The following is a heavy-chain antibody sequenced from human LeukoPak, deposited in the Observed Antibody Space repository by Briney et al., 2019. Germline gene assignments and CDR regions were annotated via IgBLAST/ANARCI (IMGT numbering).Heavy chain of an antibody. Sequence: KTSETLSLTCTVSGDSFSSVTDYWAWIRQPPGKGLEWIASVDYSGGTYYNPSLESRVAISADMSKNQFSLKLTSVTGADTAVYYCAGERGEEYSSGWYKTNYFDNWGQGIRVTVSS. D-gene: IGHD6-19*01. J-gene: IGHJ4*02. CDR3: AGERGEEYSSGWYKTNYFDN. CDR2: VDYSGGT. V-gene: IGHV4-39*07. CDR1: GDSFSSVTDY.